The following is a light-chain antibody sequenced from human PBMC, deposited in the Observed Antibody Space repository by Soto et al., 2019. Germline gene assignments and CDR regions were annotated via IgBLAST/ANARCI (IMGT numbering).Light chain of an antibody. Sequence: QSVLTQPRSVSGSPGHSVTISCFGTSSDIGSYNAVSWYQQHPGKAPKLIIFDVFERSSGVPDRFSGSKSGNSASLTISGLQAEDESDYYCSSFAPSYRVIFGGGTKVTVL. CDR1: SSDIGSYNA. CDR3: SSFAPSYRVI. J-gene: IGLJ2*01. V-gene: IGLV2-11*01. CDR2: DVF.